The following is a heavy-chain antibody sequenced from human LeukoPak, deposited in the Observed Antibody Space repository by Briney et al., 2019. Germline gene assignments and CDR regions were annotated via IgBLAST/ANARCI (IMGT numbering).Heavy chain of an antibody. CDR3: ARGGYSYGYAY. V-gene: IGHV7-4-1*02. D-gene: IGHD5-18*01. CDR2: INTNTGNP. Sequence: GASVKVSCKASGYIFTSYGISWVRQAPGQGLEWMGWINTNTGNPTYAQGFTGRFVFSLDTSVSTAYLQISSLKAEDTAVYYCARGGYSYGYAYWGQGTLVTVSS. J-gene: IGHJ4*02. CDR1: GYIFTSYG.